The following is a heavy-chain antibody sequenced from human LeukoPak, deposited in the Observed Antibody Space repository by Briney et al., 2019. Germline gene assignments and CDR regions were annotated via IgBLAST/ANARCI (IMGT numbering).Heavy chain of an antibody. J-gene: IGHJ4*02. Sequence: SETLSLTCTVSGGSISSSSYYWGWIRQPPGKGLEWIGTIYYSGSTYYNPPLKSRVTISVDTSKNQFSLKLSSVTAADTAVYYCARVSFLWVLDSSGYYFDYWGQGTLVTVSS. V-gene: IGHV4-39*07. D-gene: IGHD3-22*01. CDR3: ARVSFLWVLDSSGYYFDY. CDR2: IYYSGST. CDR1: GGSISSSSYY.